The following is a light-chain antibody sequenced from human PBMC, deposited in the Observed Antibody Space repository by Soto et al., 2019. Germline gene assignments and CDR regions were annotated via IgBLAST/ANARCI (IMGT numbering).Light chain of an antibody. CDR1: SSDVGGYNY. CDR2: DVS. CDR3: CSYAGSYTWV. V-gene: IGLV2-11*01. J-gene: IGLJ3*02. Sequence: HSALTQPRSVSGSPGQSVTISCTGTSSDVGGYNYVSWYQHHPVKAPKLMIYDVSQRPSGVPDRFSGSKSGNTASLTISGIQAEDEADYYCCSYAGSYTWVFGGGTKLTVL.